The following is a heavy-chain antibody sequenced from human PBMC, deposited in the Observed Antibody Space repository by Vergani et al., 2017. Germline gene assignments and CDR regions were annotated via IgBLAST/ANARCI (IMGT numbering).Heavy chain of an antibody. D-gene: IGHD5-12*01. J-gene: IGHJ6*02. CDR2: TWYDGNNK. CDR3: AKATPRNSGYDYLYYYHAMDV. CDR1: GFTFNQYG. V-gene: IGHV3-33*06. Sequence: QVQLVESGGGVVQPGRSLRLSCAASGFTFNQYGMHWVRQAPGKGLEWVAVTWYDGNNKQYADSVKGRFTISRDSSKTTLYLQMNSLSAGDTAVYYCAKATPRNSGYDYLYYYHAMDVWGQGTTVTVSS.